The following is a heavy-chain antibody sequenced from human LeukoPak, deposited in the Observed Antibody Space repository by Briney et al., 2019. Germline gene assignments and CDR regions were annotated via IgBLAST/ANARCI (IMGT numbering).Heavy chain of an antibody. J-gene: IGHJ4*02. CDR2: VYWDDDK. D-gene: IGHD2-15*01. Sequence: SGPTLVKPTQTLTLTCTFSGFSLSTSGVGVGWIRQPPGKALEWLALVYWDDDKRYSPSLKSRLTITKDTSKNQVVLTMTNMDPVDTATYYCARRSLGYCSGGSCYWGQGTLVTVSS. V-gene: IGHV2-5*02. CDR1: GFSLSTSGVG. CDR3: ARRSLGYCSGGSCY.